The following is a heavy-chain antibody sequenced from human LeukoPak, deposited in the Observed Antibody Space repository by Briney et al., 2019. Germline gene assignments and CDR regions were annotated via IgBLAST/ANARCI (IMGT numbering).Heavy chain of an antibody. J-gene: IGHJ4*02. D-gene: IGHD4-17*01. CDR1: GFTFSSYG. CDR3: ARDFTDYGDYGAFDY. CDR2: IWYDGSNK. V-gene: IGHV3-33*01. Sequence: GGSLRLSCAASGFTFSSYGMHWVRQAPGKGLEWVAVIWYDGSNKYYADSVKGRFTISRDNSKNTLYLQMNSLRAEDTAVYYCARDFTDYGDYGAFDYWGQGTLVTVSS.